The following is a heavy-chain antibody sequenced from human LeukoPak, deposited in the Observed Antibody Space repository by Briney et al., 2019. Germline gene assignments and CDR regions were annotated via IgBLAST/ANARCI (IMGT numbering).Heavy chain of an antibody. J-gene: IGHJ3*02. CDR3: ARDSPDIVATIEAFDI. CDR2: SSSSSSYI. V-gene: IGHV3-21*01. CDR1: GFTFSSYS. Sequence: PGGSLRLSCAASGFTFSSYSMNWVRQAPGKGLEWVSSSSSSSSYIYYADSVKGRFTISRDNAKNSLYLQMNSLRAEDTAVYYCARDSPDIVATIEAFDIWGQGTMVTVSS. D-gene: IGHD5-12*01.